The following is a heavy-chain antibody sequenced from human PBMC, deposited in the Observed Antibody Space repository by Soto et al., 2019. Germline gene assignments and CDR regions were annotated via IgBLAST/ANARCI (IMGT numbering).Heavy chain of an antibody. CDR3: ARSYSSSFLSPSDY. CDR2: INVSGGST. Sequence: QVQLVQSGAEVKKPGASVKVSCKASGYTFTNYYMHWVRQAPGQGLEWMGIINVSGGSTSYAQKFQGRVTMTREMSTSTVYMELSSLRYEDTAVYYCARSYSSSFLSPSDYWGQGTLVTVSS. V-gene: IGHV1-46*03. J-gene: IGHJ4*02. D-gene: IGHD6-6*01. CDR1: GYTFTNYY.